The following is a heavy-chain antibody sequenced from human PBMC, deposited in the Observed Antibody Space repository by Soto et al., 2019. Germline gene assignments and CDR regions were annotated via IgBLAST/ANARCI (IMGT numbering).Heavy chain of an antibody. CDR1: GFTFSSYV. CDR3: ARGLYYYDSSGYWGY. D-gene: IGHD3-22*01. Sequence: GGSLRLSCAASGFTFSSYVMHWVRQAPGKGLEWVAVISYDGNNKYYADSVKGRFTISRDNSKNTLYLQMNSLRAEDTAVYYCARGLYYYDSSGYWGYWGQGTLVTVSS. CDR2: ISYDGNNK. J-gene: IGHJ4*02. V-gene: IGHV3-30-3*01.